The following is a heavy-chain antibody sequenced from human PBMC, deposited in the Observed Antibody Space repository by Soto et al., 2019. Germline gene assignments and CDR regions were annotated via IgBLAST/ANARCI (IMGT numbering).Heavy chain of an antibody. CDR1: VGSIIDYY. V-gene: IGHV4-59*08. Sequence: PSETLSLTCTVCVGSIIDYYWSWIRRPPGKGLEWIGYIYYSGTTDYSPSLKSRVTISVDTSKNQFSLKLSSVTAADSAIYYCARQSGGYYYYGMDVWGQGTTVTVSS. J-gene: IGHJ6*02. CDR3: ARQSGGYYYYGMDV. D-gene: IGHD1-26*01. CDR2: IYYSGTT.